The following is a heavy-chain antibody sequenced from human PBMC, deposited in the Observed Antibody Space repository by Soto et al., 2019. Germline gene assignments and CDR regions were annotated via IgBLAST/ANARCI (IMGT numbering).Heavy chain of an antibody. J-gene: IGHJ4*02. D-gene: IGHD2-2*01. V-gene: IGHV3-23*01. CDR3: AKNGYCSSANCYSPFDY. CDR1: GFTFSNSA. CDR2: ISGSADST. Sequence: GGFLRLSCAASGFTFSNSAMSWVRQAPGKGLEWVSLISGSADSTKYADSVKGRFTISRDNSKNTLFLQVNSLRAEDTAVYYCAKNGYCSSANCYSPFDYWGQGALVTVSS.